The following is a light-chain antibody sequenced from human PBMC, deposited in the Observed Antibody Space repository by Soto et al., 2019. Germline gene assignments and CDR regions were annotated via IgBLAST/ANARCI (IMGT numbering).Light chain of an antibody. J-gene: IGKJ1*01. Sequence: DIQMTQSPSSLSASVADRVTITCRASQSMSTYLNWYQHKPGKAPQLLIYAASNLQSGVPSRFSGSGSGTEFTLTISSLQPEDFATYYCQQSYSTPGTFGQGTKVDIK. V-gene: IGKV1-39*01. CDR3: QQSYSTPGT. CDR1: QSMSTY. CDR2: AAS.